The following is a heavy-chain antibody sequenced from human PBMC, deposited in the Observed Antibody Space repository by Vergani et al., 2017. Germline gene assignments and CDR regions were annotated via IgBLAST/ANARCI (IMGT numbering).Heavy chain of an antibody. V-gene: IGHV3-49*04. CDR2: IRSKAYGGTT. J-gene: IGHJ6*03. CDR1: GFTFGDYA. Sequence: EVQLVESGGGLVQPGRSLRLSCTASGFTFGDYAMSWVRQAPGKGLEWVGFIRSKAYGGTTEYAASVKGRFTISRDDSKSIAYLQMNSLKTEDTAVYYCTSPDIVVVPAARYYYYYMDVWGKGATVTVSS. D-gene: IGHD2-2*01. CDR3: TSPDIVVVPAARYYYYYMDV.